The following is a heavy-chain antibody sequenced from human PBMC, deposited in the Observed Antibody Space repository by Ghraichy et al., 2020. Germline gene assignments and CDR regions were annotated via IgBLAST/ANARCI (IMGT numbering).Heavy chain of an antibody. CDR2: IYYSGST. Sequence: SETLSLTCTVSGGSISSYYWSWIRQPPGKGLEWIGYIYYSGSTNYNPSLKSRVTISVDTSKNQFSLKLSSVTAADTAVYYCARTVAGTLSRAFDIWGQGTMVNVSS. D-gene: IGHD6-19*01. CDR1: GGSISSYY. V-gene: IGHV4-59*01. J-gene: IGHJ3*02. CDR3: ARTVAGTLSRAFDI.